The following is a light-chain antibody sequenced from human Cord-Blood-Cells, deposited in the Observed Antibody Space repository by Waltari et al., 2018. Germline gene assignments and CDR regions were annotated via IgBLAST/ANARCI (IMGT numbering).Light chain of an antibody. Sequence: IQLTQCPPSLPPSGGDRVARTCRASQSISSYLNWYQQKPGKAPKLLIYAASSLQSGVPSRFSGSGSGTDFTLTISSLQPEDFATYYCQQSYSTPLTFGGGTKVEIK. CDR1: QSISSY. CDR2: AAS. CDR3: QQSYSTPLT. J-gene: IGKJ4*01. V-gene: IGKV1-39*01.